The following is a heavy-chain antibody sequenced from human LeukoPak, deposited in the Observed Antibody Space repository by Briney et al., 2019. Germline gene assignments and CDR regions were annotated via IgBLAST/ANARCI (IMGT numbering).Heavy chain of an antibody. J-gene: IGHJ5*02. D-gene: IGHD3-10*01. CDR1: GYTFTGYY. CDR2: INPNSGGT. CDR3: ARDRKNYYGSGSYYNANWFDP. Sequence: ASVKVSCKASGYTFTGYYMHWVRQAPGQGLEWMGWINPNSGGTNYAQKFQGRVTMTRDTPISTAYMELSRLRSDDTAVYYCARDRKNYYGSGSYYNANWFDPWGQGTLVTVSS. V-gene: IGHV1-2*02.